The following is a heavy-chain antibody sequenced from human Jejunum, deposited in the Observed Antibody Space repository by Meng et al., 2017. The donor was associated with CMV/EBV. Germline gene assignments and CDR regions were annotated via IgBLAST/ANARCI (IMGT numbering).Heavy chain of an antibody. CDR1: VITVSSDW. V-gene: IGHV3-7*01. Sequence: SCEGCVITVSSDWMSWVRQAPGKGLEWVANIKQDGSEKYYVDSVKGRFTISRDNAKNSLYLQMNSLRAEDTAVYYCARDPFTGMDVWGQGTTVTVSS. J-gene: IGHJ6*02. CDR3: ARDPFTGMDV. CDR2: IKQDGSEK. D-gene: IGHD3-16*01.